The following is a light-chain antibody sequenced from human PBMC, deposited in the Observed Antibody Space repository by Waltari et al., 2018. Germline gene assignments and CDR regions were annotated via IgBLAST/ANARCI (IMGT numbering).Light chain of an antibody. CDR2: DVV. J-gene: IGLJ7*01. CDR3: CSYAGSYTFV. Sequence: QSALTQPRSVSGSPGQSVTISCSGTSSDVGNYNFVSWYQQHPGNAPTLLSYDVVKPPSGVPDRFSGSKSVNTASLTIPGLQTEDEADYYCCSYAGSYTFVFGGGTQLTVL. CDR1: SSDVGNYNF. V-gene: IGLV2-11*01.